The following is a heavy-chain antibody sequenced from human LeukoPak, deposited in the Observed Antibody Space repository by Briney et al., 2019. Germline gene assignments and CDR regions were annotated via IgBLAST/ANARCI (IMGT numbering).Heavy chain of an antibody. CDR1: GGSISSGGYY. D-gene: IGHD3-9*01. CDR3: ARHTDILTGYYAVDP. CDR2: IYYSGST. Sequence: PSETLSLTCTVSGGSISSGGYYWSWIRQHPGKGLEWIGYIYYSGSTYYNPSLKSRVTISVDTSKNQFSLKLSSVTAADTAVYYCARHTDILTGYYAVDPWGQGTLVTVSS. J-gene: IGHJ5*02. V-gene: IGHV4-31*03.